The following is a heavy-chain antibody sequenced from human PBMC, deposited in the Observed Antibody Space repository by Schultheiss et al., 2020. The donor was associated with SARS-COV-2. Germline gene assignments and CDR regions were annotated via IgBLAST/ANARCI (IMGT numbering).Heavy chain of an antibody. V-gene: IGHV3-9*01. J-gene: IGHJ4*02. CDR2: ITWNSGSI. CDR1: GFTFDDYA. D-gene: IGHD6-19*01. Sequence: GGSLRLSCAASGFTFDDYAMHWVRQPPGKGLEWVSSITWNSGSIGYADSVKGRFTISRDNAKNSLYLQMNSLRVEDTAVYYCARLGSGWYLSDYWGQGTLVTVSS. CDR3: ARLGSGWYLSDY.